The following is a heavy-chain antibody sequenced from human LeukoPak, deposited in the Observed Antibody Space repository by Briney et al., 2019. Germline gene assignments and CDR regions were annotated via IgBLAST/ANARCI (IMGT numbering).Heavy chain of an antibody. CDR3: ARDPGFSAFDI. CDR2: INQDGSVK. V-gene: IGHV3-7*01. Sequence: GGSLRLSCAASGFTFSRSWMTWVRQAPGKGLEFVANINQDGSVKNYVDFVRGRFTISRHNAKNSLYLQMNSLRAEDTAVYHCARDPGFSAFDIWGQGTMVTVSS. J-gene: IGHJ3*02. CDR1: GFTFSRSW.